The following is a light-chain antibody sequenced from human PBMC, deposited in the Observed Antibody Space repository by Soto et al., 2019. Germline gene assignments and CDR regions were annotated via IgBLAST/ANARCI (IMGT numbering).Light chain of an antibody. J-gene: IGKJ2*01. CDR2: GSS. CDR1: QSVSSSN. CDR3: QQYGDSRMYT. Sequence: ESVLTQSPGTLSSAPRERATLSCRASQSVSSSNLAWYQQKPGQAPRLLIYGSSSRATGIPDRFSGSGSVTDVPVTSSRREPEGFLVYFGQQYGDSRMYTLGQGAKLQI. V-gene: IGKV3-20*01.